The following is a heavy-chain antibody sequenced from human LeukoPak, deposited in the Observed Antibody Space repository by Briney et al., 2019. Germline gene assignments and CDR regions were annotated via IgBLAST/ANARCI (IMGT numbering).Heavy chain of an antibody. Sequence: PSETLSLTCTVSGASIISDDSYWSWIRHPPGKGLEWIGNIYYSGSTYYNLSLESRVTISVDTSKNHFSLKLSSVTAADTAVYYCARQLSNDGDYVGAFDSWGQGTLVTVSS. D-gene: IGHD4-17*01. CDR1: GASIISDDSY. V-gene: IGHV4-30-4*01. CDR3: ARQLSNDGDYVGAFDS. CDR2: IYYSGST. J-gene: IGHJ4*02.